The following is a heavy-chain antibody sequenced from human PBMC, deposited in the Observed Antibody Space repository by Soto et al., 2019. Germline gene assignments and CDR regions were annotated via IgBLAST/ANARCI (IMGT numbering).Heavy chain of an antibody. Sequence: QVQLVESGGGVVQPGRSLRLSCAASGFTFSSYGMHWVRQAPGKGLEWVAGIWYDGSNKYYADSVKGRFTISRDNSKNPLFLQMNSLRAQDTAVYYCARDVGDYGVSLVYYYGIDVWGQGTTVPVSS. V-gene: IGHV3-33*01. J-gene: IGHJ6*02. D-gene: IGHD4-17*01. CDR1: GFTFSSYG. CDR3: ARDVGDYGVSLVYYYGIDV. CDR2: IWYDGSNK.